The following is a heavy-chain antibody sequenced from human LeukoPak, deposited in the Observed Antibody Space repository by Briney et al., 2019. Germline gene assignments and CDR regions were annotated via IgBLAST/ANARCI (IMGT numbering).Heavy chain of an antibody. D-gene: IGHD3-3*02. V-gene: IGHV3-23*01. CDR3: AKGFLARFDY. CDR2: IGGRADGST. CDR1: GFTFSSYA. J-gene: IGHJ4*02. Sequence: GGSLRLSCAASGFTFSSYAMNWVRQAPGKGLEWVSAIGGRADGSTYYADSVKGRFTISRDNSRNTLSLHINSLRVDDTAVYYCAKGFLARFDYWGQGTLVTVSS.